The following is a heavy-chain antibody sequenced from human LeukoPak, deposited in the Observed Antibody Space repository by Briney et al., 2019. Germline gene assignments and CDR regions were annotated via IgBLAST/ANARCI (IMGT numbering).Heavy chain of an antibody. V-gene: IGHV3-30-3*01. CDR1: GCTFSSYD. CDR2: ISYDGSNK. Sequence: GRSLRLSCAASGCTFSSYDMHWVRQAPARGLEGVAGISYDGSNKYYADSLKGRFTISRDNSKNTLYLQMNSLRAEDTAVYYCARIPRYGGAAAGTSSRFDYWGQGTLVTVSS. J-gene: IGHJ4*02. CDR3: ARIPRYGGAAAGTSSRFDY. D-gene: IGHD6-13*01.